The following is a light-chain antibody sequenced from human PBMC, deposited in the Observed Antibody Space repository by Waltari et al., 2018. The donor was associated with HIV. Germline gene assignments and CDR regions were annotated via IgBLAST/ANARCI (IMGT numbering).Light chain of an antibody. CDR1: SSDVGGYNY. Sequence: QSALTQPASVSGSPGQSITISCTGTSSDVGGYNYVSWYQQHPGKAPKLMIYEVSNRPSGVSNRFPGSKSGNTASLTISGLQAEDEADYYCSSYTSSSTLSYVFGTGTKVTVL. J-gene: IGLJ1*01. CDR3: SSYTSSSTLSYV. V-gene: IGLV2-14*01. CDR2: EVS.